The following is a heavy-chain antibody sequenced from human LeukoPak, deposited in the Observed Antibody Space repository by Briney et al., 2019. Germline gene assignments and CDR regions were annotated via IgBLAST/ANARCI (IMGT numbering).Heavy chain of an antibody. V-gene: IGHV3-23*01. Sequence: GGSLRLSCAASGFTFSSYAMSWVRQAPGKGLEWVSAISGSGGSTYYADSVKGRFTISRDNSKNTLYLQMNSLRAEDTAAYYCAKDRGYCSSTSCFFDYWGQGTLVTVSS. J-gene: IGHJ4*02. CDR3: AKDRGYCSSTSCFFDY. CDR2: ISGSGGST. CDR1: GFTFSSYA. D-gene: IGHD2-2*01.